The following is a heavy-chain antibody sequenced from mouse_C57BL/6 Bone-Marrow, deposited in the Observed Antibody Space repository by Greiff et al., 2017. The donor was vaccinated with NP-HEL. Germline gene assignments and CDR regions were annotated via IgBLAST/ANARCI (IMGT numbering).Heavy chain of an antibody. V-gene: IGHV1-52*01. CDR2: IDPSDSET. CDR1: GYTFTSYW. D-gene: IGHD3-3*01. J-gene: IGHJ3*01. Sequence: QVQLQQPGAELVRPGSSVKLSCKASGYTFTSYWMHWVKQRPIQGLEWIGNIDPSDSETHYNQKFKDKATVTVDKSSSTAYMQLSSLTSEDSAFYCGARKGLFQEFADWGQATLVTVSA. CDR3: ARKGLFQEFAD.